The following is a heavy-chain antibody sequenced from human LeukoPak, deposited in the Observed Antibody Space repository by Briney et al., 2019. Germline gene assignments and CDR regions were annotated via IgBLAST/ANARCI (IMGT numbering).Heavy chain of an antibody. Sequence: GKSLRLSCAASGFTFSSYGMHWVRQAPGKGLEWVAVISYDGSSKYYKDSVKGRFTISRDNSKNTLYLQMNSLRAEDTAVYYCARGENSKTYPVSGYWGQGTLVTVSS. CDR2: ISYDGSSK. V-gene: IGHV3-30*03. CDR1: GFTFSSYG. D-gene: IGHD2/OR15-2a*01. J-gene: IGHJ4*02. CDR3: ARGENSKTYPVSGY.